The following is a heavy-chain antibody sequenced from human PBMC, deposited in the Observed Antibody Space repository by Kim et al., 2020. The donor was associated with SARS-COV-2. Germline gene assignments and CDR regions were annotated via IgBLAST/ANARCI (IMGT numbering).Heavy chain of an antibody. CDR3: AKVQEDYNDSSGYYYVDAFDI. V-gene: IGHV3-30*18. CDR1: GFTFSSYG. D-gene: IGHD3-22*01. CDR2: ISYDGSNK. J-gene: IGHJ3*02. Sequence: GGSLRLSCAASGFTFSSYGMHWVRQAPGKGLEWVAVISYDGSNKYYADSVKGRFTISRDNSKNTLYLQMNSLRAEDTAVYYCAKVQEDYNDSSGYYYVDAFDIWGQGTMVTVSS.